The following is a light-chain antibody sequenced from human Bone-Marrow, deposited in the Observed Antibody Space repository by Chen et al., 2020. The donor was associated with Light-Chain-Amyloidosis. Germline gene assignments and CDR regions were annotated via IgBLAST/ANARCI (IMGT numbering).Light chain of an antibody. J-gene: IGLJ2*01. CDR3: QSADSSGTYEVI. V-gene: IGLV3-25*03. CDR1: DLPTKY. CDR2: RDT. Sequence: SYELTQPPSVAVSPGQTARITCSGDDLPTKYAYWYQQKPGQAPVLGIHRDTERPSGISERFSGSSSGTTAPLTISGVQAEDEADDHCQSADSSGTYEVIFGGGTKLTVL.